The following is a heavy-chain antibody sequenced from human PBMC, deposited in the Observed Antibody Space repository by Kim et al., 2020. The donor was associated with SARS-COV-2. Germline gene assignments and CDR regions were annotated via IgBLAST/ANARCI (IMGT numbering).Heavy chain of an antibody. V-gene: IGHV1-46*01. CDR3: ARSGGVGAEIDY. J-gene: IGHJ4*02. D-gene: IGHD1-26*01. Sequence: SYPQKFQGRVTMPRDTSTGTVYMERSSLRSEDTAVYYCARSGGVGAEIDYWGQGTLVTVSS.